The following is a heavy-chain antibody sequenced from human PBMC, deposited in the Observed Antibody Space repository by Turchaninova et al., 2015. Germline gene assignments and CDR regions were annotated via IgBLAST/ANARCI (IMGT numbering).Heavy chain of an antibody. CDR2: IYWEDNK. CDR1: GFSLSSGGVG. Sequence: QITLTESGPTLIKPTQPIALTCPFSGFSLSSGGVGVGWIRQAPGKALEWLAVIYWEDNKRYSPSLMSRLTIAKATSKNLVVLTMTNMDPVDTATYYCAHRRPNSGGWDTGVFDYWGQGTLVTVSS. V-gene: IGHV2-5*02. D-gene: IGHD2-15*01. J-gene: IGHJ4*02. CDR3: AHRRPNSGGWDTGVFDY.